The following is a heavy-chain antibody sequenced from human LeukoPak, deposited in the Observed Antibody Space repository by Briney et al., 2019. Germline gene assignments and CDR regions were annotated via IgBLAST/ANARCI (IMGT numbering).Heavy chain of an antibody. Sequence: ASVKVSCKASGYTFTSYGISWVRQAPGLGLEWMGWISAYNGNTNYAQKLQGRVTMTTDTSTSTAYMELRSLRSDDTAVYYCARDSRIVVATLFDYWGQGTLVTVSS. CDR3: ARDSRIVVATLFDY. J-gene: IGHJ4*02. D-gene: IGHD3-22*01. CDR2: ISAYNGNT. CDR1: GYTFTSYG. V-gene: IGHV1-18*01.